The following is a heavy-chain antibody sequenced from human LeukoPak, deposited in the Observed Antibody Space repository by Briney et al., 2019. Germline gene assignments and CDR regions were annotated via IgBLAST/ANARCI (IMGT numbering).Heavy chain of an antibody. J-gene: IGHJ6*03. CDR1: GGSISSYY. CDR2: IYYSGST. Sequence: PSETLSLTCTVSGGSISSYYWSWIRQPPGKGLEWIGYIYYSGSTNYNPSLKSRVTISVDTSKNQFSLKLSPVTAADTAVYYCARVVYGDNEDYYYYYMDVWGKGTTVTVSS. D-gene: IGHD4-17*01. V-gene: IGHV4-59*08. CDR3: ARVVYGDNEDYYYYYMDV.